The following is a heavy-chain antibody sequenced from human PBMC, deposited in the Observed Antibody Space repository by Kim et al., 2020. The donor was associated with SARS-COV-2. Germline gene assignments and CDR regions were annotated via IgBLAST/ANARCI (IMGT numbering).Heavy chain of an antibody. J-gene: IGHJ4*02. V-gene: IGHV3-30*07. CDR3: ARDGEGVVWSGYYSLDY. Sequence: VKGRFTISRDNSKNTLYLQMNSLRAEDTAVYYCARDGEGVVWSGYYSLDYWGQGTLVTVSS. D-gene: IGHD3-3*01.